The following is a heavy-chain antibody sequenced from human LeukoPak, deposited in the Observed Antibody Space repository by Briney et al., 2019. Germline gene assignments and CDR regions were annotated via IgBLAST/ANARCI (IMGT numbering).Heavy chain of an antibody. D-gene: IGHD2-15*01. CDR1: GDSISSSNNY. CDR2: IYGGGST. V-gene: IGHV4-39*01. Sequence: SETLSLTCTVSGDSISSSNNYWVWMRQPPGKGLESIGSIYGGGSTYDNSPLKSRVTISVDTSKKQFSLELSPVTAADAAVYYCARHGNGRYCSGSSCYNNWFDPWGQGTLVTVFS. CDR3: ARHGNGRYCSGSSCYNNWFDP. J-gene: IGHJ5*02.